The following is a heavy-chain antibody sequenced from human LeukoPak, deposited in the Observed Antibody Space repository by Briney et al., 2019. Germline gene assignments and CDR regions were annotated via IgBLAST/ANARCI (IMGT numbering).Heavy chain of an antibody. V-gene: IGHV1-8*03. CDR3: ARLEKWLRPYYFDY. CDR2: MNPNSGNT. J-gene: IGHJ4*02. CDR1: GYTFTSYD. D-gene: IGHD5-12*01. Sequence: ASVKVSCKASGYTFTSYDINWVRQATGQGLEWMGWMNPNSGNTGYAQKFQGRVTITRNTSISTAYMELSSLRSEDTAMYYCARLEKWLRPYYFDYWGQGTLVTVSS.